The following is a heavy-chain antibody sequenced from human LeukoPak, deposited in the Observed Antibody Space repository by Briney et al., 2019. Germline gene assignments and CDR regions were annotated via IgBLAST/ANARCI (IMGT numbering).Heavy chain of an antibody. CDR2: IWYDGSNK. V-gene: IGHV3-33*01. D-gene: IGHD3-22*01. Sequence: GGSLRLSRAASGFTFSSYGMHWVRQAPGKGLEGVAGIWYDGSNKYYADSVKGRFTISRDNSKNTLYLQMNSLRAEDTAVYYCARENYYDSGGEYSGLVSWGQGTLVTVSS. CDR3: ARENYYDSGGEYSGLVS. J-gene: IGHJ4*02. CDR1: GFTFSSYG.